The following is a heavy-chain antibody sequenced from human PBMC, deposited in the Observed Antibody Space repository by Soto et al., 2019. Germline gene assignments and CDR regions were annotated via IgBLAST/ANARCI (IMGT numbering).Heavy chain of an antibody. CDR3: ARRRGEWVSSALYNWFEP. J-gene: IGHJ5*02. V-gene: IGHV3-11*06. Sequence: GGSLSLSCTASGFTFNDFYMTWIRQAPGKGLEWISHISGRTNYTKYTDSVKGRFSISRDNAKNSLYLQMDSLRVEDTAIYYCARRRGEWVSSALYNWFEPWGQGTLVTVSS. CDR2: ISGRTNYT. CDR1: GFTFNDFY. D-gene: IGHD3-10*01.